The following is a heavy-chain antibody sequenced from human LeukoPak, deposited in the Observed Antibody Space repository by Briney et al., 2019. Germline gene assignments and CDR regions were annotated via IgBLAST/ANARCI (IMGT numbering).Heavy chain of an antibody. D-gene: IGHD1-26*01. CDR3: ARGEASEV. V-gene: IGHV3-23*01. CDR2: ISGSGGST. J-gene: IGHJ4*02. CDR1: GFTFSSYA. Sequence: GGSLRLSCVVSGFTFSSYAMSWVRQAPGKGLEWVSGISGSGGSTYYADSVKGRFTISRDNTKSTLYLQMNSLRAEDTAVYYCARGEASEVWGQGTLVTVSS.